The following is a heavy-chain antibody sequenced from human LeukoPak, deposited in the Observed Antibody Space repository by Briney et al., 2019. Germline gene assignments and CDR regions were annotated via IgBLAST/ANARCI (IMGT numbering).Heavy chain of an antibody. J-gene: IGHJ5*02. Sequence: SETLSLTCTVSGGSISSYYWSWIRQPPGKGLEWIGYIYYSGSANYNPSLKSRVTISVDTSKNQFSLKLSSVTPADTAVYYCARQAVAGTDLWGQGTLVTVSS. CDR2: IYYSGSA. CDR3: ARQAVAGTDL. CDR1: GGSISSYY. D-gene: IGHD6-19*01. V-gene: IGHV4-59*01.